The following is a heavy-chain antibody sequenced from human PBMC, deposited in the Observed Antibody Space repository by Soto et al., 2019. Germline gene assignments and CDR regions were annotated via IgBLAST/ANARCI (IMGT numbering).Heavy chain of an antibody. CDR3: VRTSHYGSGSWNFDY. Sequence: EVQLVESGGGLVQPGGSLRLSCAASGFTFSDHYMDWVRQASGKGLEWVGRTRNKANSYSTEYAASVRGRFTISRDESKNSLYLQMNSLKTEDTAVYYCVRTSHYGSGSWNFDYWGQGTLVTVSS. D-gene: IGHD3-10*01. J-gene: IGHJ4*02. V-gene: IGHV3-72*01. CDR1: GFTFSDHY. CDR2: TRNKANSYST.